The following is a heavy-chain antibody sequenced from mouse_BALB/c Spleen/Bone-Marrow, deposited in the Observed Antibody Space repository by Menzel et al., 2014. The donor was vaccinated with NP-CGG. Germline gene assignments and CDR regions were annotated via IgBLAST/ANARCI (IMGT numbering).Heavy chain of an antibody. CDR2: ISYSGCT. CDR3: ATLYGNYDYAMDY. CDR1: GYSITSDYA. V-gene: IGHV3-2*02. J-gene: IGHJ4*01. Sequence: EVKLMESGPGLVKPSQSLSLTCTVTGYSITSDYAWNWIRQFPGNKLEWMGYISYSGCTSYHPSLKSRISITRDTSKNQFFLQLNSVTIEDTATYFCATLYGNYDYAMDYWGQGTSVTVSS. D-gene: IGHD2-1*01.